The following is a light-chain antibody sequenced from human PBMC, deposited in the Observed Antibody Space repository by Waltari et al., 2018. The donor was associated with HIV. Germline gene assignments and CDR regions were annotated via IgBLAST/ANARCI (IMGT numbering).Light chain of an antibody. CDR3: QQTYTAPYT. J-gene: IGKJ2*01. CDR2: GAS. CDR1: QGMSDY. V-gene: IGKV1-39*01. Sequence: DIQMTRFPPFLSHFVGDRVIITHRSGQGMSDYLNWYQQKPGKAPKLLIYGASTLQAGIPSRFSGSGSGTDFSLAITSLQAEDSAIYYCQQTYTAPYTFGQGTKLEI.